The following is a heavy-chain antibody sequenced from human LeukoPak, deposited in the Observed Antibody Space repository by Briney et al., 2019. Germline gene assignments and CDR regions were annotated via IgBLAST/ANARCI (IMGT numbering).Heavy chain of an antibody. Sequence: VASVKVSCKASGYTFTGYYMHWVRQAPGQGLEWMGWINPNSGGTNYAQKFQGRVTMTRDTSISTAYMELSRLRSDDTAVYYCARDHQQVTTSDMDVWGKGTTVTVSS. CDR3: ARDHQQVTTSDMDV. J-gene: IGHJ6*03. D-gene: IGHD4-17*01. V-gene: IGHV1-2*02. CDR1: GYTFTGYY. CDR2: INPNSGGT.